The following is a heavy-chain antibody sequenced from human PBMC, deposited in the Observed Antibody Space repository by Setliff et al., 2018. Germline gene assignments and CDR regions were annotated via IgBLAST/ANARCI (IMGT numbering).Heavy chain of an antibody. CDR3: ARVAGRGRYWYFDL. J-gene: IGHJ2*01. Sequence: LRLSCAASGFTFSSYSINWVRQAPGKGLEWVSYISSSSSTIYYADSVKGRFTISRDNAKNSLYLRMNSLRAEDTAVYYCARVAGRGRYWYFDLWGRGTLVTVS. CDR2: ISSSSSTI. V-gene: IGHV3-48*04. CDR1: GFTFSSYS.